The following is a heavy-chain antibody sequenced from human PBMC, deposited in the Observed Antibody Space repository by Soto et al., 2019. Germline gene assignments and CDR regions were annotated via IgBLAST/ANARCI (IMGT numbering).Heavy chain of an antibody. D-gene: IGHD3-10*01. CDR2: ISGITGKT. CDR3: AKNRGSGSPYYYNMEV. V-gene: IGHV3-23*01. CDR1: GFTFRTYA. Sequence: EVQVLESGGGLVQPGGSLRLSCAASGFTFRTYAMSWVRQAPGKGLEWVSVISGITGKTYYADSVKGRFTISRDNSKNTLALQMNSLRGEDTAVYFCAKNRGSGSPYYYNMEVWGQGTMVTVSS. J-gene: IGHJ6*02.